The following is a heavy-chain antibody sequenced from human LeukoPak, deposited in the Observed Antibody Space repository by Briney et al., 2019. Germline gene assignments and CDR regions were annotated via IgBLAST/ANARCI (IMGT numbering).Heavy chain of an antibody. D-gene: IGHD2-2*01. V-gene: IGHV4-59*01. CDR3: ASGGYCGGSTCYPNWFDP. CDR1: GGSIRNYF. CDR2: IHYSGSTNY. Sequence: KSSETLSLTCTVSGGSIRNYFWSWIRQPPGKGLEWIGYIHYSGSTNYNYNPSLKSRVSMSVDTSKSQFSLKLSSVTAADTAVYCCASGGYCGGSTCYPNWFDPWGQGTLVTVSS. J-gene: IGHJ5*02.